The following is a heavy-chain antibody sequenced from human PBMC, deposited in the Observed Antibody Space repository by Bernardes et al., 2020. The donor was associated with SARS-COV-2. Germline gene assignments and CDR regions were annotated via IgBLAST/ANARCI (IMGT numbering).Heavy chain of an antibody. J-gene: IGHJ4*02. CDR2: ISVSCGST. Sequence: GSLILSCAASGFTFSSYAMSWVRQAPGKGLEWVSAISVSCGSTYYADSVKGRFTISRDNSKNTLYLQMNSLRAEDTAVYYCAKTDTAMVTTFNFDYWGQGTLVTVSS. D-gene: IGHD5-18*01. CDR3: AKTDTAMVTTFNFDY. V-gene: IGHV3-23*01. CDR1: GFTFSSYA.